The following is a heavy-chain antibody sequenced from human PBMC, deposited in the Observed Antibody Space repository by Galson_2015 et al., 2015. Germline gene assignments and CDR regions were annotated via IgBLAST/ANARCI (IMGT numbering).Heavy chain of an antibody. V-gene: IGHV3-53*01. CDR2: IYSGGTT. CDR3: ARVFRDTTMATHYFDY. CDR1: GFTVSNTY. D-gene: IGHD5-18*01. Sequence: SLRLSCAASGFTVSNTYMSWVRQAPGKGLEWVSVIYSGGTTYFADSVKGRFTISRDNSKNTLYLQMNSLRAEDTAVYYCARVFRDTTMATHYFDYWAREPWSPSPQ. J-gene: IGHJ4*02.